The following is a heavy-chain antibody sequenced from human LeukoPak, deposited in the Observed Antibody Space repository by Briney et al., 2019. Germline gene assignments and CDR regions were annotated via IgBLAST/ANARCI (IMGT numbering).Heavy chain of an antibody. D-gene: IGHD3-3*01. CDR3: AREELRVLRFLEWLPGDY. CDR2: INPNSGGT. CDR1: GYTFTGYY. Sequence: ASVKVSCKASGYTFTGYYMHWVRQAPRQGLEWMGWINPNSGGTNYAQKFQGRVTMTRDTSISTAYMELSRLRSDDTAVYYCAREELRVLRFLEWLPGDYWGQGTLVTVSS. J-gene: IGHJ4*02. V-gene: IGHV1-2*02.